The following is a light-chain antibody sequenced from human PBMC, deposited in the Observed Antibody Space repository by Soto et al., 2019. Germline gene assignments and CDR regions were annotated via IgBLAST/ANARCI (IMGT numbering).Light chain of an antibody. Sequence: EIVLTQSPGTLSLSPGERATLSCRASQRINSRYLAWYQQKPGQAPRLLIFGASIRATCIPDRFSGSGSVTDFTVTISRLEHEDFAVYYCQQFGSSPGFTFGPGTIVDSK. J-gene: IGKJ3*01. CDR3: QQFGSSPGFT. CDR2: GAS. V-gene: IGKV3-20*01. CDR1: QRINSRY.